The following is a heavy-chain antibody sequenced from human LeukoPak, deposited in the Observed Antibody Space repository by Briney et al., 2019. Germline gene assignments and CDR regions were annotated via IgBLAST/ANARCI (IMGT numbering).Heavy chain of an antibody. CDR2: ISGSGGST. CDR3: AKDPSATKGRDY. V-gene: IGHV3-23*01. J-gene: IGHJ4*02. D-gene: IGHD2-15*01. CDR1: GLTFSSYA. Sequence: GGSLRLSCAASGLTFSSYAMSWVRQAPGKGLEWVSAISGSGGSTYYADSVKGRFTISRDNSKNTLYLQMNSLRAEDTAVYYCAKDPSATKGRDYWGQGTLVTVSS.